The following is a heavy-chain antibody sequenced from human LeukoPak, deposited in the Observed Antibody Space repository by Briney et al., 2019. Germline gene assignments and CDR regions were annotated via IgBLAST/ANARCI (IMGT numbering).Heavy chain of an antibody. V-gene: IGHV1-8*01. CDR1: GYTFTSYD. J-gene: IGHJ4*02. Sequence: ASVTVSCKASGYTFTSYDINWVRQATGQGLEWMGWMNPNSSNTGYAQKFQGRVTMTRNTSISTAYMELSSLRSEDTAVYYCARFFSGDSSGKNFDYWGQGTLVTVSS. D-gene: IGHD3-22*01. CDR3: ARFFSGDSSGKNFDY. CDR2: MNPNSSNT.